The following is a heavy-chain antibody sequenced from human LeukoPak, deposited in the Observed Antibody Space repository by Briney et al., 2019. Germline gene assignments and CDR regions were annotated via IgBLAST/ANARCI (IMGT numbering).Heavy chain of an antibody. CDR3: ARHLPSYYDSSGQDAFDI. D-gene: IGHD3-22*01. V-gene: IGHV5-51*01. CDR2: IYPGDSDT. J-gene: IGHJ3*02. Sequence: GESLKISCKGSGYSFTSYWIGWERQMPGKGLEWMGIIYPGDSDTRYSPSFQGQVTISADKSISTAYLQWSSLKASDTAMYYCARHLPSYYDSSGQDAFDIWGQGTMVTVSS. CDR1: GYSFTSYW.